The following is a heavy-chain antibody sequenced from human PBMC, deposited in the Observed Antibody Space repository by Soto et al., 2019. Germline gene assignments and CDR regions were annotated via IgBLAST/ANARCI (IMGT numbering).Heavy chain of an antibody. CDR3: VKDGGNYGEFFNPLFDY. V-gene: IGHV3-9*01. Sequence: EVQLVESGGGLVQPGRSLRLSCAASGFTFNDYALHWVRQAPGKGLEWVSGISWNSANIAYADSVKGRFTISRDNGKNSLYLYMNSLRAEDTALYYCVKDGGNYGEFFNPLFDYWGQGTLVTVSS. CDR1: GFTFNDYA. CDR2: ISWNSANI. D-gene: IGHD4-17*01. J-gene: IGHJ4*02.